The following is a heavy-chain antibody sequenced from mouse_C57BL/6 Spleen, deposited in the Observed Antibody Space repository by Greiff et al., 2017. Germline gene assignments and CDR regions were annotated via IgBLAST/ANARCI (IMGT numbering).Heavy chain of an antibody. Sequence: VQLLQSGPELVKPGASVKISCKASGYAFSSSWMNWVKQSPGKGLEWVGRIYPGDGDTNYNGKFKGKATLTADKSSSTAYMQLSSLTSEYSAVYFCARGYGGYFDFWGTGTTVTVSS. J-gene: IGHJ1*03. V-gene: IGHV1-82*01. CDR3: ARGYGGYFDF. D-gene: IGHD2-2*01. CDR2: IYPGDGDT. CDR1: GYAFSSSW.